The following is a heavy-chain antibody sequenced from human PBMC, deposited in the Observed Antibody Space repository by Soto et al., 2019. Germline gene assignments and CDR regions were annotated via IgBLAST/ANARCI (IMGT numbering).Heavy chain of an antibody. D-gene: IGHD2-2*01. CDR1: GFTFSNAL. CDR2: IKSKTDGGTT. CDR3: TTDGGIVVVPAALYYYYYGMDV. Sequence: GSLRLSCAASGFTFSNALINWVRQAPGKGLEWVGRIKSKTDGGTTDYAAPVKGRFTISRDDSKNTLYLQMNSLKTEDTAVYYCTTDGGIVVVPAALYYYYYGMDVWGQGTTVTVSS. J-gene: IGHJ6*02. V-gene: IGHV3-15*07.